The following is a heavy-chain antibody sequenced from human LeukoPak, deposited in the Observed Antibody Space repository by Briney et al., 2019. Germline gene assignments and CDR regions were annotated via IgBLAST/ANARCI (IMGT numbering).Heavy chain of an antibody. CDR1: GFTFNNYA. J-gene: IGHJ4*02. CDR2: ISTSGDST. CDR3: ARARYCSSTSCFLDY. D-gene: IGHD2-2*01. Sequence: GGSLRLSCAASGFTFNNYAVTWIRQAPGKGLEWVSTISTSGDSTYYADSVKGRFTISRDNSKNTLYLQMNSLTAEDTALHYCARARYCSSTSCFLDYWGQGTLVTVSS. V-gene: IGHV3-23*01.